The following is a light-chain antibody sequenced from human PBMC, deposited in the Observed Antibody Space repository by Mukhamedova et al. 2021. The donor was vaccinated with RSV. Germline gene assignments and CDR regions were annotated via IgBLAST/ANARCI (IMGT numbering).Light chain of an antibody. J-gene: IGKJ4*01. CDR2: ATT. Sequence: RVTITCRTSLDIRSPFSWYQKKPGTAPRLLIYATTVLQSGVPSRFSGSVSGTEFTLTISSLQPEDFATYYCQQFGSYPTFGGGT. V-gene: IGKV1-9*01. CDR3: QQFGSYPT. CDR1: LDIRSP.